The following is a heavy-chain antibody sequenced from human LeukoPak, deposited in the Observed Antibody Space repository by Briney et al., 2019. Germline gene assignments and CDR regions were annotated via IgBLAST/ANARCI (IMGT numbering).Heavy chain of an antibody. J-gene: IGHJ6*03. V-gene: IGHV5-51*01. D-gene: IGHD4/OR15-4a*01. CDR2: IYPGDSDT. Sequence: GESLKISCKGSGYSFTSYWIGWVRQMPGKGLEWMGIIYPGDSDTRYSPSFQGQVTISADKSISTAYLQWSSLKASDTAMYYCARLAKVSPNYRDLGDSASYYYYYYYMDVWGKGTTVTVSS. CDR1: GYSFTSYW. CDR3: ARLAKVSPNYRDLGDSASYYYYYYYMDV.